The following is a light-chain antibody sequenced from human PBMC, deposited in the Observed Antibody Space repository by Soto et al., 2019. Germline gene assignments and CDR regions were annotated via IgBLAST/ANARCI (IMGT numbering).Light chain of an antibody. J-gene: IGKJ1*01. CDR2: GAS. Sequence: EIVMTQSPATLSVSPGERATLSCRASQSVSSSLAWYQQKPGQAPRLLIYGASTRATGIPARFSGSGSGTEFTLTISSLQSEDFAVYYCLHYNNWPPWTFGQGTKVDIK. CDR1: QSVSSS. V-gene: IGKV3-15*01. CDR3: LHYNNWPPWT.